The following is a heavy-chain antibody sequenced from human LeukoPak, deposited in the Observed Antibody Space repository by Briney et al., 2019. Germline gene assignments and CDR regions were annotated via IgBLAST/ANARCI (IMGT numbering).Heavy chain of an antibody. CDR2: IDWDDDK. J-gene: IGHJ4*02. CDR1: GFSLSTSGMC. Sequence: RESGPALVKPTQTLTLTCTFSGFSLSTSGMCVSWIRQPPGKALEWLARIDWDDDKYYSTSLKTRLTISKDTSKNQVVLTMTNMDPVDTATYYCARIRYCSGGRCFKTFDYWGQGTLVTVSS. D-gene: IGHD2-15*01. CDR3: ARIRYCSGGRCFKTFDY. V-gene: IGHV2-70*11.